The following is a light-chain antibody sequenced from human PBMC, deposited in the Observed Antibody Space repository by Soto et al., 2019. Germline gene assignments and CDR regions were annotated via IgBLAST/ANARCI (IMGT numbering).Light chain of an antibody. J-gene: IGKJ1*01. Sequence: IVLPQSPGTLSLSPGEAATLSCRVSQSVSSSYLAWYQQKPGQAPRLLIYQTSLRAAGIPARFSASGSGTDFTLTISDVQPEDFALYYCHQRQSWPRTFGQGTKVDIK. V-gene: IGKV3D-20*02. CDR1: QSVSSSY. CDR3: HQRQSWPRT. CDR2: QTS.